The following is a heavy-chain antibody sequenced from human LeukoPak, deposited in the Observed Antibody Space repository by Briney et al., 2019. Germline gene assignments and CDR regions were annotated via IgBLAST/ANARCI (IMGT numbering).Heavy chain of an antibody. J-gene: IGHJ4*02. CDR3: ARGRCSSANCFCDY. CDR1: GFTFSIYW. Sequence: GGSLRLSCAASGFTFSIYWMSWVRQAPGKGLEWVANIKQDGSEKYYVDSVKGRFTISRDNAKNSLSLQMNSLRAEDTAVYYCARGRCSSANCFCDYWGQGTLVTVSS. CDR2: IKQDGSEK. V-gene: IGHV3-7*01. D-gene: IGHD2-2*01.